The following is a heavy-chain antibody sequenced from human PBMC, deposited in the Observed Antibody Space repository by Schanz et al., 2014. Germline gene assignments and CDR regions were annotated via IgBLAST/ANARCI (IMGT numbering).Heavy chain of an antibody. V-gene: IGHV1-3*04. CDR3: ARDLPYCDGGKCYSDGFDI. CDR1: GYTFSSHG. CDR2: INTANGNA. J-gene: IGHJ3*02. D-gene: IGHD2-21*01. Sequence: QVQVVQSGAELKKPGASVKVSCKASGYTFSSHGIHWLRQAPGQRLEWMGWINTANGNAKYSANCQARVTITRDTSATTAYMELTNLRSEDTAVYYCARDLPYCDGGKCYSDGFDIWGQGTLVTISS.